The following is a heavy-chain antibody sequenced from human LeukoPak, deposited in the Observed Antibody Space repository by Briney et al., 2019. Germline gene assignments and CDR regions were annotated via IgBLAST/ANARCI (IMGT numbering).Heavy chain of an antibody. CDR2: INWNGGST. J-gene: IGHJ4*02. D-gene: IGHD3-3*01. Sequence: GGSLRLSCAASGFTFDDYGMGWVRQAPGKGLEWVSGINWNGGSTGYADSVKGRFTISRDNAKNSLYLQMNSLRAEDTALYYCARVRPNDFWSGYYVAIDYWGQGTLVTVSS. CDR1: GFTFDDYG. V-gene: IGHV3-20*04. CDR3: ARVRPNDFWSGYYVAIDY.